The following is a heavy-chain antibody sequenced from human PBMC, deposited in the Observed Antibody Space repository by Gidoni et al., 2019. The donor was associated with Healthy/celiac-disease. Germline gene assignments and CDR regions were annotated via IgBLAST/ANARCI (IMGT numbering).Heavy chain of an antibody. CDR3: AKAVFDIYYGVLAFDI. CDR2: ISGSGGST. Sequence: EVQLLESGGGLVQPGGSLRLSCAASGFTFSSYAMSWVRQAPGKGLEWVSAISGSGGSTYYADSVKGRFTISRDNSKNTLYLQMNSLRAEDTAVYYCAKAVFDIYYGVLAFDIWGQGTMVTVSS. CDR1: GFTFSSYA. D-gene: IGHD4-17*01. J-gene: IGHJ3*02. V-gene: IGHV3-23*01.